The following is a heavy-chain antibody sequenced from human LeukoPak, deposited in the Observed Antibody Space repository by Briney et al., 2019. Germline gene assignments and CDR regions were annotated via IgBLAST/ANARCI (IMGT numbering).Heavy chain of an antibody. CDR3: AREWGTVVVPAPTDV. J-gene: IGHJ6*04. CDR2: INPDGSST. CDR1: GFTFSRYW. Sequence: PGGSLRLSCAASGFTFSRYWMHWVRQPPGKGLVWVSRINPDGSSTNYADSVKGRFTISRDNAKNTLYLQMNSLRAEDTAVYYCAREWGTVVVPAPTDVWGKGTTVTVSS. V-gene: IGHV3-74*01. D-gene: IGHD2-2*01.